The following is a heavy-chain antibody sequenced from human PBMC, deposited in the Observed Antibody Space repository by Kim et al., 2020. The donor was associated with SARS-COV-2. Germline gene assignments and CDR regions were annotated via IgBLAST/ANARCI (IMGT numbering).Heavy chain of an antibody. D-gene: IGHD3-10*01. Sequence: NSADSVKGRLGTSRNNAKNSLYLQMNDLRAEDTAVYYCVRAWGAKTYGFYFWGHGTLVAVSS. J-gene: IGHJ4*01. V-gene: IGHV3-11*06. CDR3: VRAWGAKTYGFYF.